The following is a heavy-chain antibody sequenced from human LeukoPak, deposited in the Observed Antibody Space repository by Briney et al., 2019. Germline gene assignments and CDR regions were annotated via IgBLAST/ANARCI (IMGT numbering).Heavy chain of an antibody. Sequence: PGRSLRLSCAASGFTFDDYAMHWVRQAPGKGLEWVSGITWNSDNIEYADSVKGRFTISRDNAKNSLYLQMNSLRAEDMALYYCAKGGGGRLIYYYYMDVWGKGTKVTVSS. CDR1: GFTFDDYA. V-gene: IGHV3-9*03. D-gene: IGHD3-16*01. CDR3: AKGGGGRLIYYYYMDV. J-gene: IGHJ6*03. CDR2: ITWNSDNI.